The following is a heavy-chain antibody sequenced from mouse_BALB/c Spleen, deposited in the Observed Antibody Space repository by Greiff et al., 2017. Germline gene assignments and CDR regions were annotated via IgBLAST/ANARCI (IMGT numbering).Heavy chain of an antibody. V-gene: IGHV3-2*02. CDR1: GYSITSDYA. CDR2: ISYSGST. J-gene: IGHJ3*01. Sequence: DVQLQESGPGLVKPSQSLSLTCTVTGYSITSDYAWNWIRQFPGNKLEWMGYISYSGSTSYNPSLKSRISITRDTSKNQFFLQLNSVTTEDTATYYCAREGPEAWFAYWGQGTLVTVSA. D-gene: IGHD3-3*01. CDR3: AREGPEAWFAY.